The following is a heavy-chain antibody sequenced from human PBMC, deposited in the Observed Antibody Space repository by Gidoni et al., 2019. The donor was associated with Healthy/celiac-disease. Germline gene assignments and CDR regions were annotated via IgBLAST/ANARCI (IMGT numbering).Heavy chain of an antibody. V-gene: IGHV3-23*01. D-gene: IGHD3-10*01. Sequence: EVQLLESGGGLVQPGGSLRLSCAASGFTFTSYAMSWVRQAPGKGLEWVSAISGSGGSTYYADSVKGRFTISRDNSKNTLYLQMNSLRAEDTAVYYCAKDPWFGELSGWFDPWGQGTLVTVSS. CDR2: ISGSGGST. CDR1: GFTFTSYA. J-gene: IGHJ5*02. CDR3: AKDPWFGELSGWFDP.